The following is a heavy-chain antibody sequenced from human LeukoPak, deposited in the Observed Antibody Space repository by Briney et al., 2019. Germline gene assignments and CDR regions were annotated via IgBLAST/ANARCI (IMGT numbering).Heavy chain of an antibody. CDR1: GYTFTSYG. CDR3: ARDGAFRFGELLGY. D-gene: IGHD3-10*01. CDR2: ISAYNGNT. J-gene: IGHJ4*02. Sequence: ASVKVSCKASGYTFTSYGISWVRQAPRQGLEWMGWISAYNGNTNYAQKLQGRVTMTTGTSTSTAYMELRSLRSDDTAVYYCARDGAFRFGELLGYWGQGTLVTVSS. V-gene: IGHV1-18*01.